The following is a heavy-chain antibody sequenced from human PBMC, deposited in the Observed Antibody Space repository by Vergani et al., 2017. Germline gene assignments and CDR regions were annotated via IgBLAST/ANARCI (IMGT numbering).Heavy chain of an antibody. J-gene: IGHJ5*02. Sequence: QVQLVQSGAAVKKPGASVKVSCKASGYTFTGYYMHWVRQAPGQGLEWMGWINPNSGGTNYAQQFQGRVTMTRDTSISTAYMELSRLRSDDTAVYDCARFRYNISISPGRSNWFDPWGQGTLVTVSS. D-gene: IGHD3-3*01. CDR1: GYTFTGYY. CDR3: ARFRYNISISPGRSNWFDP. V-gene: IGHV1-2*02. CDR2: INPNSGGT.